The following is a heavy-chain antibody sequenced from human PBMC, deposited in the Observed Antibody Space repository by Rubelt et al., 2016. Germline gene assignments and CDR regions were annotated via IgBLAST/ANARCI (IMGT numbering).Heavy chain of an antibody. CDR1: GGSISSYY. J-gene: IGHJ3*02. V-gene: IGHV4-59*12. CDR3: AGLVVVAAIDAFDI. CDR2: IYYSGST. Sequence: QVQLQESGPGLVKPSETLSLTCTVSGGSISSYYWSWIRQPPGKGLEWIGYIYYSGSTNYNPSLKGRVSRSVDTSKNQFSLKLSSVTAADTAVYYCAGLVVVAAIDAFDIWGQGTMVTVSS. D-gene: IGHD2-15*01.